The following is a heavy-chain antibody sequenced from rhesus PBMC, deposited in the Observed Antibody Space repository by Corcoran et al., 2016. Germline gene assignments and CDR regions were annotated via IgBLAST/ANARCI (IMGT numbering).Heavy chain of an antibody. Sequence: VQLQESGPGVVKPSEPLSLTCSVSGGSIRETFRWSWLRQSPGQGLEWIGYIFGTSTSTIYNPSLNSRVTISKDTSKNQFSLNLNSLTAADTAVYYCARGRYYNIWTGYYDYWGQGVLVTVSS. CDR3: ARGRYYNIWTGYYDY. D-gene: IGHD3-3*01. CDR2: IFGTSTST. J-gene: IGHJ4*01. CDR1: GGSIRETFR. V-gene: IGHV4S10*01.